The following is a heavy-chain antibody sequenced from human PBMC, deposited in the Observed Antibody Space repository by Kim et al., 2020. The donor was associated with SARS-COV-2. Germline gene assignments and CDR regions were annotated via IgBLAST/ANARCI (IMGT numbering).Heavy chain of an antibody. J-gene: IGHJ4*02. CDR3: ARQGPTDSSAPTFDY. V-gene: IGHV4-59*08. CDR2: SSRTP. D-gene: IGHD6-25*01. CDR1: GVSVSNYL. Sequence: SETLSLTCTVSGVSVSNYLWNWIRQSPGKGLEWLGSSRTPNNTPSHKGRVPMPLDPSKNQVSLQLRFVTAADTAVYSSARQGPTDSSAPTFDYWAQ.